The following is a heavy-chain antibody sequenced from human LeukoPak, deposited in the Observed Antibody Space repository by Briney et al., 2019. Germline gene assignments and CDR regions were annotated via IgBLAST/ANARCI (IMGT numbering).Heavy chain of an antibody. V-gene: IGHV3-48*02. CDR1: GFTFSSYS. J-gene: IGHJ6*03. CDR3: ARDGSWSPYYYYYYMDV. D-gene: IGHD6-19*01. Sequence: GGSLRLSCAASGFTFSSYSMNWVRQAPGKGLEWVSYISSGSSTIYYADSVKSRFTISRDNAKNSLYLHMNSLRDEDTAVYCCARDGSWSPYYYYYYMDVWGKGTTVTVSS. CDR2: ISSGSSTI.